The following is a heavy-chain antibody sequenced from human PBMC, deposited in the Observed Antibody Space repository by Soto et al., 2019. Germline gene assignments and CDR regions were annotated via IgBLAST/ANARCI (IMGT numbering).Heavy chain of an antibody. CDR1: GFTFSTYW. D-gene: IGHD3-22*01. Sequence: GGSLRLSCVASGFTFSTYWMHWVRQTPGEGLVWVAGVGRNTGAIAYSDYVKGRFTVSRDNAKNSLYLQLNSLRPEDTALYYCARYDSSGYYWPYYYYGMDVWGQGT. J-gene: IGHJ6*02. CDR2: VGRNTGAI. CDR3: ARYDSSGYYWPYYYYGMDV. V-gene: IGHV3-9*01.